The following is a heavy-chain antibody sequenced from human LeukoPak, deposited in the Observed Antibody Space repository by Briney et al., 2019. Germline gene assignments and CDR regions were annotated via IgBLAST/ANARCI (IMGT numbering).Heavy chain of an antibody. CDR3: ARSCRSTSCYVSRAFDI. Sequence: GGSLRLSCAASGFTFSSYTMNWVRQAPGRGLEWVSYISSSSSTIYYADSVKGRFTISRDNAKNSLYLQMNSLRAEDTAVYYCARSCRSTSCYVSRAFDIWGQGTMATVSS. V-gene: IGHV3-48*04. J-gene: IGHJ3*02. CDR1: GFTFSSYT. D-gene: IGHD2-2*01. CDR2: ISSSSSTI.